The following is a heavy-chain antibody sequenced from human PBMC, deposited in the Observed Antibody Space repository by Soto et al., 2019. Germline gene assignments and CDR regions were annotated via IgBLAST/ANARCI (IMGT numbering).Heavy chain of an antibody. V-gene: IGHV4-39*02. CDR3: ARPGGSGWFYFDS. CDR1: GESISGTIYY. CDR2: IYYSGST. Sequence: SETLSLTCIVSGESISGTIYYWGWIRQPPGKGLEWIGSIYYSGSTYYNPSLKSRVTISVGTSKNHFSLKLTSVTAADTAVYYCARPGGSGWFYFDSWGQGSQVTVSS. D-gene: IGHD6-13*01. J-gene: IGHJ4*02.